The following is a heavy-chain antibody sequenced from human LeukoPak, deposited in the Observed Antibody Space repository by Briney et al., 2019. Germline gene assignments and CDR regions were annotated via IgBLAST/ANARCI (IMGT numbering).Heavy chain of an antibody. CDR3: AKDRNCSSTSCYKDPFYFDY. D-gene: IGHD2-2*02. CDR2: ISGSGGST. V-gene: IGHV3-23*01. CDR1: GFTFSSYA. J-gene: IGHJ4*02. Sequence: GGSLRLSCAASGFTFSSYAMSWVRQAPGKGLEWVSAISGSGGSTYYADSVKGRFTISRDNSKNTLYLQMNSLRAEDTAVYYCAKDRNCSSTSCYKDPFYFDYWGQGTLVTVSS.